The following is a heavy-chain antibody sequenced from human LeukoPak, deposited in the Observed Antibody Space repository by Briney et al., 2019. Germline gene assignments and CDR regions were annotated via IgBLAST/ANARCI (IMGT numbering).Heavy chain of an antibody. CDR1: GYTFTGYY. D-gene: IGHD3-22*01. CDR3: AREMYFYDSSGHGHDAFDI. J-gene: IGHJ3*02. CDR2: SNPNSGGT. Sequence: GASVKVSCKASGYTFTGYYMHWVRQAPGQGLEWMGWSNPNSGGTNYAQKFQGRVTMTRDTSISTAYMELSRLRSDDTAMYYCAREMYFYDSSGHGHDAFDIWGQGTMVIVSS. V-gene: IGHV1-2*02.